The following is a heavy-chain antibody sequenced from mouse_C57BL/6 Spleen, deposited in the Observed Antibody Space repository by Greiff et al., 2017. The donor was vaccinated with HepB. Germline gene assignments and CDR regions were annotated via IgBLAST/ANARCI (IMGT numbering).Heavy chain of an antibody. Sequence: EVQLVESGGGLVKPGGSLKLSCAASGFTFSDYGMHWVRQAPEKGLEWVAYISSGSSTIYYADTVKGRFTISRDNAKNTLFLQMTSLRSEDTAMYYCARRYYGSYYYAMDYWGQGTSVTVSS. CDR3: ARRYYGSYYYAMDY. V-gene: IGHV5-17*01. D-gene: IGHD1-1*01. J-gene: IGHJ4*01. CDR1: GFTFSDYG. CDR2: ISSGSSTI.